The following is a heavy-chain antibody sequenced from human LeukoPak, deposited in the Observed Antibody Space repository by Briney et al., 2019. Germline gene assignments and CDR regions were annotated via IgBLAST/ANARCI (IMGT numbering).Heavy chain of an antibody. CDR1: GFTFNIDG. CDR2: ISAGGDNT. V-gene: IGHV3-23*01. D-gene: IGHD3-10*01. J-gene: IGHJ4*02. Sequence: GGSLRLSCVASGFTFNIDGMTSVRQAPGKGLEWVSTISAGGDNTYYGDSVKGRFTISRDNSKNTLSLQMNSLRVEDTAVYYCAKSRSHYGSSLDYWGQGTLVTVSS. CDR3: AKSRSHYGSSLDY.